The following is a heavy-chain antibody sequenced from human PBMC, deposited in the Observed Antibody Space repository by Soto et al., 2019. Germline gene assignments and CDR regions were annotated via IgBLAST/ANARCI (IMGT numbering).Heavy chain of an antibody. CDR1: GYTFTSYY. J-gene: IGHJ6*02. D-gene: IGHD6-13*01. Sequence: ASVKVSCKASGYTFTSYYMHWVRQAPGQGLEWMGIINPSGGSTSYAQKFQGRVTMTRDTSTSTVYMELSSLRSEDTAVYYCARDFMLPEMGIAAAGTASRSRYYYYYGMDVWGQGTTVTVSS. CDR3: ARDFMLPEMGIAAAGTASRSRYYYYYGMDV. V-gene: IGHV1-46*01. CDR2: INPSGGST.